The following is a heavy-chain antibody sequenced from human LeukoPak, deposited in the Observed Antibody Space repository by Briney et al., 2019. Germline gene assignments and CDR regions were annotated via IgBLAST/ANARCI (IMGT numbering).Heavy chain of an antibody. Sequence: GGSLRLSYAASGITFSSYEMNWVRQAPGKGLEWVSYISSSGSTIYYADSVKGRFTISRDNAKNSLYLRMNSLRAEDTAVYYCARDTNYYYDSSGRVDFDYWGQGTLVTVSS. CDR2: ISSSGSTI. J-gene: IGHJ4*02. D-gene: IGHD3-22*01. CDR1: GITFSSYE. V-gene: IGHV3-48*03. CDR3: ARDTNYYYDSSGRVDFDY.